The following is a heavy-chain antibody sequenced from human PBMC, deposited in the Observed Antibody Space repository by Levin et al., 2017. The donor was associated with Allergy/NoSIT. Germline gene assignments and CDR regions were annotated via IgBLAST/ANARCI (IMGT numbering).Heavy chain of an antibody. J-gene: IGHJ4*02. D-gene: IGHD5-18*01. Sequence: SGGSLRLSCAASGFTVSSNYMSWVRQAPGKGLEWVSVLYSAGSTYYTDSVEGRFTISRDNSKNTLYLQMDSLRAEDTAVYYCATSTAPLTFDYWGQGTLVTVSS. CDR1: GFTVSSNY. CDR2: LYSAGST. CDR3: ATSTAPLTFDY. V-gene: IGHV3-66*01.